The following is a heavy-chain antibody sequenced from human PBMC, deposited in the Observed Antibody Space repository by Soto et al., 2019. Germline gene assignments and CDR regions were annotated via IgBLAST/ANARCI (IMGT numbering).Heavy chain of an antibody. CDR3: AKGPWPYCSSTSCSAFDI. D-gene: IGHD2-2*01. J-gene: IGHJ3*02. V-gene: IGHV3-30*18. Sequence: GGSLRLSCAASGFTFSNYGMHWVRQAPGKGLEWVAIISDDGSNKFYADSVKGRFTISRDNSKNTLYLQMNSLRAEDTAVYYRAKGPWPYCSSTSCSAFDIWGQGTMVTVSS. CDR1: GFTFSNYG. CDR2: ISDDGSNK.